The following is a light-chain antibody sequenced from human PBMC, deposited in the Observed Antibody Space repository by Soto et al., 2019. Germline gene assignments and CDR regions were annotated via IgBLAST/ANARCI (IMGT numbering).Light chain of an antibody. V-gene: IGLV2-14*01. Sequence: QSALTQPDSVSGSPGQSITISCPGTSSDFGGYNYVSWYQQHPGKAPKLMIYDVSNRPSGVSNRFSGSKSGNTASLTISGLQAEDEADYYCSSYTSSSTLYVFGTGTKVTVL. CDR2: DVS. J-gene: IGLJ1*01. CDR1: SSDFGGYNY. CDR3: SSYTSSSTLYV.